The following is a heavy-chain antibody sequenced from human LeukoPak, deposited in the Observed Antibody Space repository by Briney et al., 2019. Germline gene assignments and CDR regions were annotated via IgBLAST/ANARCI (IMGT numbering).Heavy chain of an antibody. CDR3: ARDEGQLWLGDDAFDI. J-gene: IGHJ3*02. CDR2: INWSGGST. V-gene: IGHV3-20*04. Sequence: GGSLRLSCAASGFIFDDYGMSWVRQAPGKGLACVSAINWSGGSTGYADSVKGRFTIPRDTAKNSLYLQMNSLRAEDTALYYCARDEGQLWLGDDAFDIWGQGTMVTVSS. D-gene: IGHD5-18*01. CDR1: GFIFDDYG.